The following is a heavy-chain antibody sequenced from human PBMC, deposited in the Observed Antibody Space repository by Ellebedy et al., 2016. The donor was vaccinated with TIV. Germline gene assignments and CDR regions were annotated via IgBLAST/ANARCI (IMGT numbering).Heavy chain of an antibody. V-gene: IGHV3-23*01. CDR3: AKGGGSGFDY. CDR2: VSGDAYST. J-gene: IGHJ4*02. Sequence: PGGSLRLSCAASGFTFSSYAMSWVRRAQGKGLEWVSTVSGDAYSTYYADSVKGRFTISRDNSKNTVYLQMNSLRAEDTAVYYCAKGGGSGFDYWGQGTLVTVSS. CDR1: GFTFSSYA. D-gene: IGHD3-10*01.